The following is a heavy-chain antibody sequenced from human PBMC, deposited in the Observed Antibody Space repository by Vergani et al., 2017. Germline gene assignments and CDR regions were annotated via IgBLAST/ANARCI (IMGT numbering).Heavy chain of an antibody. Sequence: EVQLVESGGGLVQPGRSLRLSCAASGFTFDDYAMDWVRQAPGKGREWVSGISWNSGSIGYADSVKGRFTISRDISKNTLFLHMNSLRPEDTAVYYCAKVGRSEVAVTFGAFDIWGQGTMVTVSS. V-gene: IGHV3-9*01. D-gene: IGHD6-19*01. J-gene: IGHJ3*02. CDR2: ISWNSGSI. CDR3: AKVGRSEVAVTFGAFDI. CDR1: GFTFDDYA.